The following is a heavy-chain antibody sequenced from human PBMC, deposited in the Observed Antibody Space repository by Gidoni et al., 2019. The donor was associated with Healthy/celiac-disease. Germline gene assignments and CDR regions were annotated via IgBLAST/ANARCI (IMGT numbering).Heavy chain of an antibody. D-gene: IGHD3-16*02. V-gene: IGHV3-48*03. Sequence: EVQLVESGGGLVQPGGSLRLSCAASGFTFSSYEMNWVRQAPGKGLEWVSYISSSGSTIYYADSVKGRFTISRDNAKNSLYLQMNSLRAEDTAVYYCARDGYRDYYYYGMDVWGQGTTVTVSS. J-gene: IGHJ6*02. CDR1: GFTFSSYE. CDR3: ARDGYRDYYYYGMDV. CDR2: ISSSGSTI.